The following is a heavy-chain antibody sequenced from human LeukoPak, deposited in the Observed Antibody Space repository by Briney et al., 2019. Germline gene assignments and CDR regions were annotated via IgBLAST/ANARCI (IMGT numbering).Heavy chain of an antibody. CDR3: ARWLQLLWYFDL. D-gene: IGHD5-24*01. J-gene: IGHJ2*01. CDR2: IYHSGST. CDR1: GGSISSGGYY. Sequence: PSETLSLTCTVSGGSISSGGYYWSWIRQPLGKGLEWIGYIYHSGSTYYNPSLKSRVTISVGRSKNQFSLKLSSVTAADTAVYYCARWLQLLWYFDLWGRGTLVTVSS. V-gene: IGHV4-30-2*01.